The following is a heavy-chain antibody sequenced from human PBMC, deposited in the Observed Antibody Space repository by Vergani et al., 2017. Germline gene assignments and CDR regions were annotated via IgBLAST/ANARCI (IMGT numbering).Heavy chain of an antibody. CDR3: AKMKGATMVRGVIGGPPYYYYGMDV. CDR1: GFTFSSYA. D-gene: IGHD3-10*01. CDR2: ISGSGGST. J-gene: IGHJ6*02. Sequence: VQLVESAGGVVQPGGSLRLSCAASGFTFSSYAMSWVRQAPGKGLEWVSAISGSGGSTYYADSVKGRFTISSDNSKNTLYLQMNSLRAEDTAVYYCAKMKGATMVRGVIGGPPYYYYGMDVWGQGTTVTVSS. V-gene: IGHV3-23*04.